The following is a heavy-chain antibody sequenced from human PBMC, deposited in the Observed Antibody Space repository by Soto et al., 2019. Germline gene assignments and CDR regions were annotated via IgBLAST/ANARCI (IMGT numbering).Heavy chain of an antibody. J-gene: IGHJ2*01. Sequence: PGGSLRLSCVASGFTFSSYVMSWVRQAPGRGLEWVSSMSAGGSSAYYADSVKGRFTISRDNSKNTLFLQMNSLRVEDTAVYYCVKDDRILGRRYFDLWGRGTLVTVSS. D-gene: IGHD2-15*01. CDR1: GFTFSSYV. V-gene: IGHV3-23*01. CDR2: MSAGGSSA. CDR3: VKDDRILGRRYFDL.